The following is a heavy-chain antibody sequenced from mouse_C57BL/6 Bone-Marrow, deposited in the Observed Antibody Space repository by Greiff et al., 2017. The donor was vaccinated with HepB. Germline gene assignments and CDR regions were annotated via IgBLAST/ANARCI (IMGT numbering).Heavy chain of an antibody. V-gene: IGHV3-1*01. J-gene: IGHJ1*03. CDR3: ARGGIYDGYYDWYFDV. CDR2: ISYSGST. D-gene: IGHD2-3*01. CDR1: GYSITSGYD. Sequence: EVKLVESGPGMVKPSQSLSLTCTVPGYSITSGYDWHWIRHFPGNKLEWMGYISYSGSTNYNPSLKSRISITHDTSKNHFFLKLNSVTTEDTATYYCARGGIYDGYYDWYFDVWGTGTTVTVSS.